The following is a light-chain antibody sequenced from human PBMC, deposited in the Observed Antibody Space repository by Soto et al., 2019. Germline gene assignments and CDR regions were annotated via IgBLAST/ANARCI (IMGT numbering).Light chain of an antibody. CDR3: QQYNDWPPRRT. CDR1: QSISTN. J-gene: IGKJ1*01. V-gene: IGKV3-15*01. Sequence: EILMTQSPATLSVSPGERATLSCRASQSISTNLAWYQQKPGQAPRLLIYGASTRAPGVPTRFSGSGSGTEFTLTISSLQSEDFAVYYCQQYNDWPPRRTFGQGTKVDVK. CDR2: GAS.